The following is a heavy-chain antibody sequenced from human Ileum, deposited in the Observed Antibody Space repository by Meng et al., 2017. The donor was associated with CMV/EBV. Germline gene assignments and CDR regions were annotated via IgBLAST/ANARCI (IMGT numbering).Heavy chain of an antibody. V-gene: IGHV1-69*05. CDR1: GYTFTGYY. D-gene: IGHD6-19*01. J-gene: IGHJ4*02. CDR2: IVPIFGTT. Sequence: SVKVSCKASGYTFTGYYMHWVRQAPGQGLEWMAGIVPIFGTTDYAQKFQGRVTLTTDESTSTAYMELSSLTSEDTAVYYCARSSQWLLPNLDHWGQGTLVTVSS. CDR3: ARSSQWLLPNLDH.